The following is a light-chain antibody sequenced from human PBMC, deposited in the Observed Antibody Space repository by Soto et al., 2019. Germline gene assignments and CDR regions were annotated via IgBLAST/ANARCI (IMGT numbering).Light chain of an antibody. V-gene: IGLV2-8*01. CDR1: SSDVGRYNY. CDR3: NSYADRNTYV. J-gene: IGLJ1*01. CDR2: DVS. Sequence: QSVLTQPPSASGSPGQSVTISCTGTSSDVGRYNYVSWYQHHPGKAPKLIIYDVSQRPSGVPDRFSGSKSGNTASLTVSGLQAEDEADYYCNSYADRNTYVFGTGPKVTVL.